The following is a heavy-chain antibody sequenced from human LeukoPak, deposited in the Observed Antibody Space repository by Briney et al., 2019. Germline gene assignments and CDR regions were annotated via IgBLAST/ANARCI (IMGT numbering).Heavy chain of an antibody. Sequence: GGSLRLSCAASGFPFSSYGMHWVRQAPGKGLEWVARLVYDERSDFANSVKGRFSISRDNSKDTLFLDMSDLRVEDTAVYYCARDLSAAFDFWGQGVLVTVSS. CDR1: GFPFSSYG. D-gene: IGHD6-19*01. CDR2: LVYDERS. J-gene: IGHJ4*02. CDR3: ARDLSAAFDF. V-gene: IGHV3-33*05.